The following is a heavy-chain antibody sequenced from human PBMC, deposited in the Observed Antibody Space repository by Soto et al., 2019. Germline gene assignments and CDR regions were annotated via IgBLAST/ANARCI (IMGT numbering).Heavy chain of an antibody. D-gene: IGHD6-19*01. V-gene: IGHV1-46*01. CDR2: INPSGGST. Sequence: ASVKVSCKASGYTFTSYYMHWVRQAPGQGLEWMGIINPSGGSTSYAQKFQGRVTMTRDTSTSTVYMELSSLRSEDTAVYYCARDLGVSSGWNKYYYYGMDVWGQGTTVTVSS. CDR1: GYTFTSYY. J-gene: IGHJ6*02. CDR3: ARDLGVSSGWNKYYYYGMDV.